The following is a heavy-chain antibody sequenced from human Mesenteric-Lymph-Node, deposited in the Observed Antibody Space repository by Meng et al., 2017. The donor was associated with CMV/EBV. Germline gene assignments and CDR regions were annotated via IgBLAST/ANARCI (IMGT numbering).Heavy chain of an antibody. CDR3: ARHQRWLKSEGGFNY. CDR1: GGSFSGYY. CDR2: INHSGRT. D-gene: IGHD4-23*01. Sequence: QEQLQQWGDRRLKPAETLSLSCAVDGGSFSGYYWSWIRQPPGKGLEWIGEINHSGRTNYNPSLKSRVTISVDTSKNQFSLKLSSVTAADTAVYYCARHQRWLKSEGGFNYWGQGTLVTVSS. J-gene: IGHJ4*02. V-gene: IGHV4-34*01.